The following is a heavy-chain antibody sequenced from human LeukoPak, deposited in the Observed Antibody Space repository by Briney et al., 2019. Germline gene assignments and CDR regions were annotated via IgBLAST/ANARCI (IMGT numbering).Heavy chain of an antibody. V-gene: IGHV4-39*07. CDR2: LYYGRGT. CDR1: GGAISSSHYY. D-gene: IGHD3-16*01. Sequence: SEALSLTCTVSGGAISSSHYYWGWIRQPPGKGLVWIASLYYGRGTYYIPSLKSRATISEDTSKNQFSLSLSTVTAADTAVYYCMRGPTTVQGGGFDYWGQGTLVTVSP. J-gene: IGHJ4*02. CDR3: MRGPTTVQGGGFDY.